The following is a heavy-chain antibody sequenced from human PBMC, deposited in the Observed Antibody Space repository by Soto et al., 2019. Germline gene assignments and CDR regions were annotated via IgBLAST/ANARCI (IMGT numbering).Heavy chain of an antibody. CDR1: GFTFSSYA. J-gene: IGHJ4*02. D-gene: IGHD4-17*01. CDR3: ARVPTVVTMAYYFDY. Sequence: QVQLVESGGGVVQPGRSLRLSCAASGFTFSSYAMHWVRQAPGKGLEWVAVISYDGSNKYYADSVKGRFTISRDNSKNTLYLQMNSLRAEDTAVYYCARVPTVVTMAYYFDYWGQGTLVTVSS. V-gene: IGHV3-30-3*01. CDR2: ISYDGSNK.